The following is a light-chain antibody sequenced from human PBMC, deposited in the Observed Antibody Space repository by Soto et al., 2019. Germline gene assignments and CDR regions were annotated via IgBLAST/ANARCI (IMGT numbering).Light chain of an antibody. CDR3: QQGYNFPRA. CDR1: QPISSW. Sequence: DIQMTQSPSSISASVGDRVTITCRASQPISSWLAWYQQVPGQAPYLLIYPASTLQSGVPSRFSGSGSGTDFNLTITSLQPEAFATHYCQQGYNFPRAFGQGTRVDIK. J-gene: IGKJ1*01. CDR2: PAS. V-gene: IGKV1-12*01.